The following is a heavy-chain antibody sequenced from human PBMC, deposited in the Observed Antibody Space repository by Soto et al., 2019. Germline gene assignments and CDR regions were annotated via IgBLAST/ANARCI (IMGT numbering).Heavy chain of an antibody. V-gene: IGHV1-2*06. CDR3: ATRYSYVHF. D-gene: IGHD5-18*01. CDR1: GYAFTGYY. CDR2: INPNSGDT. J-gene: IGHJ4*02. Sequence: WASVKVSCKSSGYAFTGYYIHWVRQAPGQGLEWMGRINPNSGDTNYAQKFQGRVTMTRDTSFSTAYMELSSLRSDDTAVYYCATRYSYVHFWGQGTLVTVSS.